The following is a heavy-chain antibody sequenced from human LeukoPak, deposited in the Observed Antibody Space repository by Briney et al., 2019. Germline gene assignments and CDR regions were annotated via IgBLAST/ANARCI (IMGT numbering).Heavy chain of an antibody. CDR1: GGSISSGGYY. V-gene: IGHV4-39*01. CDR2: IYYSGST. J-gene: IGHJ5*02. CDR3: ARQGYYDFWT. Sequence: NPSETLSLTCTVSGGSISSGGYYWGWIRQPPGKGLEWIGNIYYSGSTYYSPSLKSRVTISVDTSKNQFSLKLSSVTAADTAVYYCARQGYYDFWTWGQGTLVTVSS. D-gene: IGHD3-3*01.